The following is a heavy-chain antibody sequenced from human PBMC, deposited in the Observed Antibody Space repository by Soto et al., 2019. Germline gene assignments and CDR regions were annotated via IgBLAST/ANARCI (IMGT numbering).Heavy chain of an antibody. V-gene: IGHV3-7*03. CDR3: TRNGDCSDSAIFHY. D-gene: IGHD2-21*02. CDR2: IKRDGSER. Sequence: WIRKTPGKGLEWVARIKRDGSERYYVDSVKGRFTISRDNDKNSLYLQMSSLTVEDTAIYYCTRNGDCSDSAIFHYWGKGTLVTVSS. J-gene: IGHJ4*02.